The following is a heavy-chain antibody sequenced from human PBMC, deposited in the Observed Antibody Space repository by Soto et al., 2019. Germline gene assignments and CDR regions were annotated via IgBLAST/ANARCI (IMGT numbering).Heavy chain of an antibody. J-gene: IGHJ4*02. D-gene: IGHD6-13*01. CDR3: AKAKAGTLDN. V-gene: IGHV3-30*18. Sequence: QVQLVESGGGVVQPGRSLRLSCAASGFTFSSYGMHWVRQAPGKGLEWVAVISYDGSNKYYADSVKGRVTITGDNAKNTLYLQMNSLRAEDTALYYWAKAKAGTLDNWGQVTLVTVSS. CDR2: ISYDGSNK. CDR1: GFTFSSYG.